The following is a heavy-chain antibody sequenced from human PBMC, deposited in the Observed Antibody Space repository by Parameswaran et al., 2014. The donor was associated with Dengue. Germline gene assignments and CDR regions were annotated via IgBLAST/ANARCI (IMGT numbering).Heavy chain of an antibody. J-gene: IGHJ4*02. Sequence: MPGKGLEWMGIIYPGDSDTRYSPSFQGQVTISADKSISTAYLQWSSLKASDTAMYYCARPRGFGELLDYWGQGTLVTVSS. V-gene: IGHV5-51*01. D-gene: IGHD3-10*01. CDR3: ARPRGFGELLDY. CDR2: IYPGDSDT.